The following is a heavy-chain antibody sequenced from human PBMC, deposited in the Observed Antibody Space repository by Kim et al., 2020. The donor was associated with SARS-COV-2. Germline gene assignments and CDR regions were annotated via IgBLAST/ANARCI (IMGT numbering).Heavy chain of an antibody. D-gene: IGHD3-3*01. J-gene: IGHJ3*02. Sequence: ADSVKGRFTVSRDNAENTLYLQMESLRAEDTAVYYCARSYDFWKCYFAFDIWGQGTMVTVSS. CDR3: ARSYDFWKCYFAFDI. V-gene: IGHV3-74*01.